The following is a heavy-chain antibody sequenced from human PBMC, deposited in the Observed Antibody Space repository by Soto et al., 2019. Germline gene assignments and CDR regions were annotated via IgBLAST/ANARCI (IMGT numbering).Heavy chain of an antibody. J-gene: IGHJ6*02. CDR3: ARREGNNWNYVTYYYGMDV. CDR1: GGTFSSYA. D-gene: IGHD1-7*01. Sequence: SVKVSCKASGGTFSSYAISWVRQAPGQGLEWMGGIIPIFGTANYAQKFQGRATITADKSTSTAYMELSSLRSEDTAVYYCARREGNNWNYVTYYYGMDVWGQGTTVTVSS. V-gene: IGHV1-69*06. CDR2: IIPIFGTA.